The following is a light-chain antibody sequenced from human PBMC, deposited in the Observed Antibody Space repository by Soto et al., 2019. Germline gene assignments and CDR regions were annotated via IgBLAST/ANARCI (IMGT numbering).Light chain of an antibody. CDR3: QQSYSTPPGT. Sequence: DIQMTQSPSSVSASVGDRVTITCRSSEDIIAWLAWYQQKPGKARKLLIYATSSLQSGVPSRFSGSGSGTDFTLTISSLQPEDFATYYCQQSYSTPPGTFGQGTKVDIK. CDR2: ATS. CDR1: EDIIAW. J-gene: IGKJ1*01. V-gene: IGKV1-12*01.